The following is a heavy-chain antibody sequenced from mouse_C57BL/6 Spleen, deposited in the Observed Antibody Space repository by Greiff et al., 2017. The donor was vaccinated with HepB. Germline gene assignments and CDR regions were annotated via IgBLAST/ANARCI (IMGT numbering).Heavy chain of an antibody. CDR2: IRNKANGYTT. V-gene: IGHV7-3*01. CDR3: ARDPYFDV. Sequence: EVKLQESGGGLVQPGGSLSLSCAASGFTFTDYYMSWVRQPPGKALEWLGFIRNKANGYTTEYSASVKGRFTISRDNSQSILYRQMNALRAEDSANYECARDPYFDVWGTGTTVTVSS. CDR1: GFTFTDYY. J-gene: IGHJ1*03.